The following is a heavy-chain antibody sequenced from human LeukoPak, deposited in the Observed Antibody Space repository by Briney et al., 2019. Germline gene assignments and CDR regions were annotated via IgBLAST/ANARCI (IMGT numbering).Heavy chain of an antibody. CDR3: ARRGSSWLPPFDSRWFDP. V-gene: IGHV4-39*01. Sequence: PSETLSLTCTVSGGSIISYTYYWGWIRQPPGKGLEWIGSIYHSGSTYYNPSLKSRVTISVDTSKNQFSLKLSSVTAADTAVYYFARRGSSWLPPFDSRWFDPWGQGTLVTVSS. CDR2: IYHSGST. J-gene: IGHJ5*02. D-gene: IGHD6-13*01. CDR1: GGSIISYTYY.